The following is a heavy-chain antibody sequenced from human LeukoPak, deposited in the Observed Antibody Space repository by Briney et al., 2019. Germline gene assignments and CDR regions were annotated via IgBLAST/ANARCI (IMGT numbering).Heavy chain of an antibody. CDR1: GYTFTSYG. J-gene: IGHJ5*02. CDR3: ARDTFNQDWFDP. D-gene: IGHD2/OR15-2a*01. V-gene: IGHV1-18*01. CDR2: ISAYNGNT. Sequence: ASVKVSCKASGYTFTSYGTSWVRQAPGQGLEWMGWISAYNGNTNYAQKLQGRVTMTTDTSTSTAYMELRSLRSDDTAVYYCARDTFNQDWFDPWGQGTLVTVSS.